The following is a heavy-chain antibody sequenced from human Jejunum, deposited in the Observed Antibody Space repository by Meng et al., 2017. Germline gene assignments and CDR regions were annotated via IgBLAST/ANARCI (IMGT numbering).Heavy chain of an antibody. D-gene: IGHD6-13*01. CDR1: GFTFSKYG. CDR2: ISTNNGNT. CDR3: ARDGHGYISSWGCDY. J-gene: IGHJ4*02. Sequence: GESLKISCEASGFTFSKYGLHWVRQAPGQGLEWMGWISTNNGNTQYAQKFQGRVTMTTDTSTNTAYMEVRSLRSDDTAVYYCARDGHGYISSWGCDYWGQGTLVTVSS. V-gene: IGHV1-18*01.